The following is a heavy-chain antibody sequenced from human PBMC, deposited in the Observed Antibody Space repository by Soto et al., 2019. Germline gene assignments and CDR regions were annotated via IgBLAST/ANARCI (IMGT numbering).Heavy chain of an antibody. V-gene: IGHV3-30-3*01. CDR1: GFTFSSYA. CDR3: ARDGKAARPQRNYYYYGMDV. CDR2: ISYDGSNK. D-gene: IGHD6-6*01. Sequence: QPGGSLRLSGAASGFTFSSYAMHWVRQAPGKGLEWVAVISYDGSNKYYADSVKGRFTISRDNSKNTLYLQMNSLRAEDTAVYYCARDGKAARPQRNYYYYGMDVWGQGTTVTVSS. J-gene: IGHJ6*02.